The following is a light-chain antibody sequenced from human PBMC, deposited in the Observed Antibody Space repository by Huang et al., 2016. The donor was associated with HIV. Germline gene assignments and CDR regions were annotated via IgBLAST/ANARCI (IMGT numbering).Light chain of an antibody. CDR2: AAS. CDR3: QKYDSAPRT. CDR1: QGISNH. Sequence: QSPSSLSASVGDRVTISCRASQGISNHLAWYQEKPGQAPKLLVYAASALRSGVPSRFSGSGSGTEFTLTISSLQAEDVATYFCQKYDSAPRTFGPGTKVEIK. V-gene: IGKV1-27*01. J-gene: IGKJ3*01.